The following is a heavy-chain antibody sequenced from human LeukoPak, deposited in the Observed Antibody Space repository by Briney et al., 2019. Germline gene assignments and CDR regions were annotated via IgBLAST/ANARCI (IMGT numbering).Heavy chain of an antibody. D-gene: IGHD3-22*01. CDR2: ISYDGSNK. CDR3: ARDKVYYDSSGSYDY. CDR1: GFNFSSYA. J-gene: IGHJ4*02. Sequence: GGSLRLSCAASGFNFSSYAMHWVRQASGKGLEWVAVISYDGSNKYYADSVKGRFTISRDNSKNTLYLQMNSLRAEDTAVYYCARDKVYYDSSGSYDYWGQGTLVTVSS. V-gene: IGHV3-30-3*01.